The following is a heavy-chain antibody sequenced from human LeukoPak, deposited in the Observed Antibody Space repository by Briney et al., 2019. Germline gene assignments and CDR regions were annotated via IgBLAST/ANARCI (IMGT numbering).Heavy chain of an antibody. CDR3: AKEDEGIWFGEFTTYYGMDV. CDR2: ISGSGGST. Sequence: GGSLRLSCAASGFTFSSYAMSWVRQAPGEGLEWVSAISGSGGSTYYADSVKGRFTISRDNSKNTLYLQMNSLRAEDTAVYYCAKEDEGIWFGEFTTYYGMDVWGKGTTVTVSS. J-gene: IGHJ6*04. CDR1: GFTFSSYA. D-gene: IGHD3-10*01. V-gene: IGHV3-23*01.